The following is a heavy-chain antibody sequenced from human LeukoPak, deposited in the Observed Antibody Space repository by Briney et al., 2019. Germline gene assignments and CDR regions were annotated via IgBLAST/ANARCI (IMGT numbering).Heavy chain of an antibody. Sequence: PGGSLRLSCAASGFTFSNYCMHWVRQAPGKGLSWVSRINIDVSSTTYADSVKGRFTISRDNSKNKLYLKMNSVRAEDTAVYYCAKEGADPGDYWGQGTLITVSS. CDR1: GFTFSNYC. V-gene: IGHV3-74*01. D-gene: IGHD1-26*01. CDR2: INIDVSST. CDR3: AKEGADPGDY. J-gene: IGHJ4*02.